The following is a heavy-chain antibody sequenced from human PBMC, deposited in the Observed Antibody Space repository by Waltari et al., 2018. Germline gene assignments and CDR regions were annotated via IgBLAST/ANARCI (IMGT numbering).Heavy chain of an antibody. D-gene: IGHD2-15*01. CDR2: INHSGST. CDR3: ARISVDYFDY. Sequence: QVQLQQWGAGLLKPSETLSLTCAVYGGSFSGYYWSWIRQPPGKGLEWIGEINHSGSTNYNPSLKSRVTISVDMSKNQFSLKLSSVTAADTAVYYCARISVDYFDYWGQGTLVTVSS. CDR1: GGSFSGYY. J-gene: IGHJ4*02. V-gene: IGHV4-34*01.